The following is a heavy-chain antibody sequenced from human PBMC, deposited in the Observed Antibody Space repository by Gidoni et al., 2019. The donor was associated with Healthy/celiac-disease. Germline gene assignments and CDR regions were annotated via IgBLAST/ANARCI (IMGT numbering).Heavy chain of an antibody. CDR1: GYSISSGYY. CDR3: ARDEKIVAGPFDP. Sequence: QVQLQESGPGLVKPSETLSLTCTVSGYSISSGYYWGWIRQPPGKGLEWIGSIYHSGSTYYNPSLKSRVTISVDTSKNQFSLKLSSVTAADTAVYYCARDEKIVAGPFDPWGQGTLVTVSS. CDR2: IYHSGST. V-gene: IGHV4-38-2*02. J-gene: IGHJ5*02. D-gene: IGHD6-19*01.